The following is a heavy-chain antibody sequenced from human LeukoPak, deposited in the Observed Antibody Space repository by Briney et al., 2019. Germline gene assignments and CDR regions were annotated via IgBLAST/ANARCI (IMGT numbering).Heavy chain of an antibody. D-gene: IGHD3-9*01. CDR3: ASYDILTGYSRHPLKR. CDR2: ISGGGGST. Sequence: GGSLRPSCAASGFTFSSYAMRWVRQAPGKGLEWVSSISGGGGSTYYADSVKGRFTISRDNSKNTLYLQVNSLRAEDTDVYYCASYDILTGYSRHPLKRWGQGTLVTVSS. CDR1: GFTFSSYA. V-gene: IGHV3-23*01. J-gene: IGHJ4*02.